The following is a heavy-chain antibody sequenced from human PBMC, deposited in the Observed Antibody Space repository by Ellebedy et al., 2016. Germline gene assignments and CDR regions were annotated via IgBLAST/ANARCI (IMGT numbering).Heavy chain of an antibody. Sequence: ASVKVSCKASGYTFISYHMHWVRQAPGQGLEWMGIISPSDTTIYAQKFQGRVTMTEDTSTDTAYMELSSLRSEDTAVYYCATRAVWGQGTLVTVSS. V-gene: IGHV1-46*01. CDR1: GYTFISYH. J-gene: IGHJ4*02. CDR2: ISPSDTT. D-gene: IGHD1-7*01. CDR3: ATRAV.